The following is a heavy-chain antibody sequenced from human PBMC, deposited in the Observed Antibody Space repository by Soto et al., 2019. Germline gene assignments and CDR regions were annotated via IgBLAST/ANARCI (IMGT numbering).Heavy chain of an antibody. D-gene: IGHD3-22*01. CDR3: ARESRNYDALDY. J-gene: IGHJ4*02. V-gene: IGHV1-18*01. CDR2: ISADNHNT. Sequence: ASVKVSCKTSGYTFTSYVISWVRQAPGQGLEWMGWISADNHNTNVAENFQGRVTMTTDTSTTTVFMELRNLRSDDTAVYFCARESRNYDALDYWGQGTLVTSPQ. CDR1: GYTFTSYV.